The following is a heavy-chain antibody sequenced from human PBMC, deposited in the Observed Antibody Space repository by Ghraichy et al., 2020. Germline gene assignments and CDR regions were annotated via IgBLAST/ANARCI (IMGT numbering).Heavy chain of an antibody. CDR2: IWYDGIIK. D-gene: IGHD5-24*01. Sequence: GGSLRLSCAASGFTFSAYGMHWVRQAPGKGLEWVAVIWYDGIIKNYADSVKGRFTISRDNSENTLYLQMNSLRAEDTAVYYCARARDGYNNFDYWGQGTLVTVSS. J-gene: IGHJ4*02. CDR1: GFTFSAYG. CDR3: ARARDGYNNFDY. V-gene: IGHV3-33*01.